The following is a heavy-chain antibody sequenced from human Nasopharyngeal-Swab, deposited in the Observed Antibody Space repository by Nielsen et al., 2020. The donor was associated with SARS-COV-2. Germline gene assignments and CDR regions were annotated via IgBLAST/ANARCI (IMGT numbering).Heavy chain of an antibody. Sequence: GESPKIPCAAPGFTVSSYEMNWVRQAPGKGLEWVSYISSSGSTIYYADSVKGRFTISRDNAKNSLYLQMNSLRAEDTAVYYCARFYGMDVWGQGTTVTVSS. CDR3: ARFYGMDV. CDR1: GFTVSSYE. CDR2: ISSSGSTI. J-gene: IGHJ6*02. V-gene: IGHV3-48*03.